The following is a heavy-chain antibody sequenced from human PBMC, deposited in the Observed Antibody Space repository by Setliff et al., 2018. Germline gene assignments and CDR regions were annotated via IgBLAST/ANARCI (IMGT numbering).Heavy chain of an antibody. CDR1: GESIRSNNW. CDR3: ATTGTYRYFDY. D-gene: IGHD1-1*01. J-gene: IGHJ4*02. V-gene: IGHV4-4*02. Sequence: SETLSLTCTVSGESIRSNNWWNWVRQPPGKGLEWIGDIYQSGTTNYNPSLKSRVTISADTSKNQFSLKLKSVTAADTAVYYCATTGTYRYFDYWGQGALVTVSS. CDR2: IYQSGTT.